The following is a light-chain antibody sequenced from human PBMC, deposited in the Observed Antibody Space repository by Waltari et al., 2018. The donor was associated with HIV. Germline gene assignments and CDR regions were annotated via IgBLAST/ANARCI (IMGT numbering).Light chain of an antibody. CDR3: QHNYSPPPT. CDR2: NVA. J-gene: IGKJ1*01. V-gene: IGKV1-39*01. Sequence: DIQMTQSPSSLSASVGDSVTITCRASQNIKNYLSWYQQKPGKAPKLLIYNVASLQSGVSSRFSGSGSGTDFTLAIDSLQPEDLATYYCQHNYSPPPTFGQGTKVEIK. CDR1: QNIKNY.